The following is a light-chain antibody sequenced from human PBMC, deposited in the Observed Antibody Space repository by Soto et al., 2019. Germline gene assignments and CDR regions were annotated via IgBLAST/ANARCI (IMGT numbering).Light chain of an antibody. CDR1: TGAVTSSHY. V-gene: IGLV7-46*01. J-gene: IGLJ3*02. CDR3: PLSYSDVRV. Sequence: QAVVTQEPSLTVSPGGTVTLTCGSSTGAVTSSHYPYWVPQKPGQAPRALIYDTSNKPSWTPARFSGSLLGGKPALILSGAPPADEADYYCPLSYSDVRVFGGGTKLTVL. CDR2: DTS.